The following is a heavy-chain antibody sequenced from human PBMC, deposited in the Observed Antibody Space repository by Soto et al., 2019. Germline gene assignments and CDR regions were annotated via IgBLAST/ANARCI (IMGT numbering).Heavy chain of an antibody. CDR3: ARELQGLYYFDF. V-gene: IGHV1-3*01. Sequence: ASVKVSCKTSGYIFTSYAMHWVRQAPGQRLEWMGWINAGNGDTKYSQKFQGRVTITRDTSANTAFMELSSLRSEDTAIYYCARELQGLYYFDFWGQGTLVTVSS. CDR1: GYIFTSYA. J-gene: IGHJ4*02. CDR2: INAGNGDT. D-gene: IGHD4-4*01.